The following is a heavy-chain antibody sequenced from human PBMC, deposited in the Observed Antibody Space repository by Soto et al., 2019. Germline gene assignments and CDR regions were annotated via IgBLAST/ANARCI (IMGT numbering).Heavy chain of an antibody. Sequence: EVQLLESGGGLVQPGGSLRLSCAASGFTFSSYAMSWVRQAPGKGLEWLASITFRGDYTYYADSVKGRFTLSRDNSRXXXXXXXXXXXXXXXXXXXXXXXXXMGVFDNWGQGTLLTVSS. J-gene: IGHJ4*02. CDR3: XXXXXMGVFDN. D-gene: IGHD1-26*01. CDR2: ITFRGDYT. CDR1: GFTFSSYA. V-gene: IGHV3-23*01.